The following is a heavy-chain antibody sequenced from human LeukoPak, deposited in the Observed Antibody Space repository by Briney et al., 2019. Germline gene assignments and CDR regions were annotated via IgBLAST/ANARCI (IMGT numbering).Heavy chain of an antibody. Sequence: SETLSLTCTVSGGSVNTSPNYWGWIRQPPGRGLEWIGSISYSGTTYSNPSLKSQVTISVHTSESQFSLRLNSVTAADTAVYYCVRCPTGFPNWFDLWGQGTLVTVSS. V-gene: IGHV4-39*01. CDR1: GGSVNTSPNY. CDR2: ISYSGTT. CDR3: VRCPTGFPNWFDL. J-gene: IGHJ5*02. D-gene: IGHD3-9*01.